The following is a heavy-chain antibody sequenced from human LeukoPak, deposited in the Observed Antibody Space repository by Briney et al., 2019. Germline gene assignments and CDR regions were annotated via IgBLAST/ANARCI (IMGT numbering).Heavy chain of an antibody. CDR1: GGSISSGDYY. D-gene: IGHD3-3*01. CDR3: ARGKRITIVGVGKLWFDP. J-gene: IGHJ5*02. CDR2: IYYSGST. V-gene: IGHV4-30-4*08. Sequence: PSQTLSLTCTVSGGSISSGDYYWSWIRQPPGKGLEWIGYIYYSGSTYYNPSLKSRVTISVDTSKSQFSLKLSSVTAADTAVYYCARGKRITIVGVGKLWFDPWGQGTLVTVSS.